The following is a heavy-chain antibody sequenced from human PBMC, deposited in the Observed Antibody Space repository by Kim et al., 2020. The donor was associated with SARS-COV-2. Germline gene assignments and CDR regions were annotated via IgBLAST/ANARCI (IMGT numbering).Heavy chain of an antibody. Sequence: GGSLRLSCAASGFTFSSYAMSWVRQAPGKGLEWVSAISASGGRTYYADSVKGRFTISRDNSKNTLYLQMNSLRAEDTAVYYCAKGDWTHDEPENPPAHFWHSGQSTPVTPSS. V-gene: IGHV3-23*01. CDR1: GFTFSSYA. CDR3: AKGDWTHDEPENPPAHFWH. J-gene: IGHJ1*01. CDR2: ISASGGRT. D-gene: IGHD1-1*01.